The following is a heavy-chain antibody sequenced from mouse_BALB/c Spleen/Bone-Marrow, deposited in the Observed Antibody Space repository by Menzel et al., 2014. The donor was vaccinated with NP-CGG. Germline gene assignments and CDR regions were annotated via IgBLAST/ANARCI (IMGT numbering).Heavy chain of an antibody. D-gene: IGHD2-1*01. CDR2: ISYDGSN. CDR3: ARYGNYNAMDY. V-gene: IGHV3-6*02. CDR1: GYSITSGYY. Sequence: EVKLQESGPGLVKPSQSLSLTCSVTGYSITSGYYWNWIRQFPGNKLEWMGYISYDGSNNYNPSLKNRISITRDTSKNQFFLKLNSVTTEDTATYYCARYGNYNAMDYWSQGTSVTVSS. J-gene: IGHJ4*01.